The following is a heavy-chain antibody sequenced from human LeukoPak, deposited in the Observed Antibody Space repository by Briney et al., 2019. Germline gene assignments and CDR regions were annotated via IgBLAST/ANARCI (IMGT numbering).Heavy chain of an antibody. CDR3: ARIKDSSTRFDY. D-gene: IGHD6-19*01. CDR1: GFTLSNYW. Sequence: GGSLRPSCAASGFTLSNYWMSWVRQAPGKGLEWVANIKQDGSAKYYVDSVKGRFTISRDNAKNSLYLQMDSLRAEDTAVYYCARIKDSSTRFDYWGQGTLVTVSS. J-gene: IGHJ4*02. CDR2: IKQDGSAK. V-gene: IGHV3-7*01.